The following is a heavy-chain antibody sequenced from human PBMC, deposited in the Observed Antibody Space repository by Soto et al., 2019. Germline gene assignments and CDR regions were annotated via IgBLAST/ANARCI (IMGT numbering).Heavy chain of an antibody. CDR1: GFSLSTSGVG. CDR3: ARDTKYCSGGSCYSPHNWFDP. V-gene: IGHV2-5*02. Sequence: SGPTLVKPTQTLTLTCTFSGFSLSTSGVGVGWIRQPPGKALEWLALIYWDDDKRYSPSLKSRLTITKDTSKNQVVLTMTNMDPVDTATYYCARDTKYCSGGSCYSPHNWFDPWGQGTLVTVSS. D-gene: IGHD2-15*01. J-gene: IGHJ5*02. CDR2: IYWDDDK.